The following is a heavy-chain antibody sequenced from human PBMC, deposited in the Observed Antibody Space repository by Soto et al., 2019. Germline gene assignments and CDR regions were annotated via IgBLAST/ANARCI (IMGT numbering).Heavy chain of an antibody. D-gene: IGHD2-21*02. V-gene: IGHV4-39*01. CDR1: VDSIISISYY. CDR3: ARQRTSVVTQAYFDV. J-gene: IGHJ4*02. CDR2: IYYSGST. Sequence: SETRSRTCTFTVDSIISISYYWCCILQPPGKGLEWIGSIYYSGSTYNNPSLRSRVSMSIDTSKDQFSLKLKSVTAADTALYFCARQRTSVVTQAYFDVWGPGSLVTVSS.